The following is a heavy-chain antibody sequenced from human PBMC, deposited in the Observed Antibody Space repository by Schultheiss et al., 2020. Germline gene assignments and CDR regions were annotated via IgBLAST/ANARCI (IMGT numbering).Heavy chain of an antibody. J-gene: IGHJ6*02. CDR3: ARDPGHYYYYGMDV. V-gene: IGHV4-61*01. CDR1: GGSVSSGSYY. Sequence: SETLSLTCTVSGGSVSSGSYYWSWIRQPPGKGLEWIGYIYYSGSTNYNPSLKSRVTISVDTSKNQFSLKLSSVTAADTAVYYCARDPGHYYYYGMDVWGQGTTVTVSS. CDR2: IYYSGST.